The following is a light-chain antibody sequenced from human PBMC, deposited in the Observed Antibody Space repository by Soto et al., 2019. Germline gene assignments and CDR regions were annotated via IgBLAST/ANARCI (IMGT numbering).Light chain of an antibody. Sequence: IGLTHSPATVSLAPGERATLPCRARQSVSSYLTWYQQKPGQAPRLLIYDASNMATGIPARFSGSGSGTDFTLTISSLEPEDFAIYYCQQYNSWPLTLGGGAKV. V-gene: IGKV3-11*01. J-gene: IGKJ4*01. CDR3: QQYNSWPLT. CDR1: QSVSSY. CDR2: DAS.